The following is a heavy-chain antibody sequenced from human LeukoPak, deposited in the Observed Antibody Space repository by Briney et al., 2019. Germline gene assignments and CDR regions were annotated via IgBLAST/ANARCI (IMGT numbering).Heavy chain of an antibody. CDR1: GYTFTGYY. CDR3: ARDGFYDFWSGYSGFDY. J-gene: IGHJ4*02. Sequence: ASVKVSCKASGYTFTGYYMHWVRQAPGQGLEWMGWINPNSGGTNYAQKFQGRVTMTRGTSISTAYMELSRLRSDDTAVYYCARDGFYDFWSGYSGFDYWGQGTLVTVSS. V-gene: IGHV1-2*02. CDR2: INPNSGGT. D-gene: IGHD3-3*01.